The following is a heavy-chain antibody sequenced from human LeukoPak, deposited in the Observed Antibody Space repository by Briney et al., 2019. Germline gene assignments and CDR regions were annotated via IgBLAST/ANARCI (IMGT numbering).Heavy chain of an antibody. CDR3: AKRHTIGGYYYFED. Sequence: GGSLRLSCAASGFTLSSYAMTWVRQAPGKGLEWVSTISGSADSTYYADSVKGRFTISRDNSKNTLYLQMNTLSAEDTALYYRAKRHTIGGYYYFEDWGQGTLVTVSS. D-gene: IGHD5-12*01. J-gene: IGHJ4*02. CDR1: GFTLSSYA. CDR2: ISGSADST. V-gene: IGHV3-23*01.